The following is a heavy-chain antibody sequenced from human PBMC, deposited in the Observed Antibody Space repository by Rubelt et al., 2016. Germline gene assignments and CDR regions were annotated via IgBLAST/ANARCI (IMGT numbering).Heavy chain of an antibody. Sequence: EMQVVESGGGLVQPGGSLRLSCAASGFTFSSYWMHWVRQAPGKGLVWVSRINSDGSRGSTSFADSVMGRFTISRDNSKNTLYLQMNSLRAEDTAVYYCARAYGAFFDYWGQGTLVTVSS. CDR2: INSDGSRGST. J-gene: IGHJ4*02. CDR3: ARAYGAFFDY. D-gene: IGHD3-10*01. V-gene: IGHV3-74*01. CDR1: GFTFSSYW.